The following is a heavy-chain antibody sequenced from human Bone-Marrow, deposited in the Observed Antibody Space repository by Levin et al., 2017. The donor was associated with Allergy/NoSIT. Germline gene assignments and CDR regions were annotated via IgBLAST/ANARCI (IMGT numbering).Heavy chain of an antibody. J-gene: IGHJ4*02. CDR2: ISYHGYNK. CDR1: GFTFSSYG. CDR3: ARDYSSGSYGENYFDF. V-gene: IGHV3-30*03. D-gene: IGHD3-10*01. Sequence: GGSLRLSCSTSGFTFSSYGFHWVRQAPGKGLEWVAVISYHGYNKNYADSVQGRFTISRENSKNTVFLHMNNLRPDDTAVYYCARDYSSGSYGENYFDFWGQGNWVTVSP.